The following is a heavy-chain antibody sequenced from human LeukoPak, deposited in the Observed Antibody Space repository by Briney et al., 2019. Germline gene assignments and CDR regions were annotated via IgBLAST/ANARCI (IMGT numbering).Heavy chain of an antibody. Sequence: PGGSLRLSCAASGFTFSSYAMHWVRQAPGKGLEWVAVISYDGSNKYYADSVKGRFTISRDNSKNTLYLQMNSLRAEDTAVYYCARNEDYYDSSGYPTTHFDYWGQGTLVTVSS. D-gene: IGHD3-22*01. CDR1: GFTFSSYA. CDR3: ARNEDYYDSSGYPTTHFDY. V-gene: IGHV3-30-3*01. J-gene: IGHJ4*02. CDR2: ISYDGSNK.